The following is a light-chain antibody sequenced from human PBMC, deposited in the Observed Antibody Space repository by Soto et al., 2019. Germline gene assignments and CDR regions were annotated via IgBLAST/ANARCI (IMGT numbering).Light chain of an antibody. J-gene: IGKJ1*01. V-gene: IGKV3-20*01. Sequence: EIVLTQSPGTLSVSPGERATLSCRASQSVSSSYVAWYQQKPGQAPRLLIYGASSRATGIPDRFSGSGSGTDFTLTISSLEPEDFAVYYCQHYGSSLWTFGQGTKVEIK. CDR3: QHYGSSLWT. CDR2: GAS. CDR1: QSVSSSY.